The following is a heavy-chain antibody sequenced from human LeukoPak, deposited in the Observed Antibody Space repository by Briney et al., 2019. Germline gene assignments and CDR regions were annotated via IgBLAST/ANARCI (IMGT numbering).Heavy chain of an antibody. Sequence: SETLSLTCTVSGGSISIYYWNWIRQPPGKGLEWIGNTQYSGSTNYNPSLKSRVTILLDTSKNQFSLKLNSVTAADTAVYYCARDWELGHWGQGTLVTV. V-gene: IGHV4-59*01. D-gene: IGHD1-1*01. CDR3: ARDWELGH. CDR2: TQYSGST. J-gene: IGHJ5*02. CDR1: GGSISIYY.